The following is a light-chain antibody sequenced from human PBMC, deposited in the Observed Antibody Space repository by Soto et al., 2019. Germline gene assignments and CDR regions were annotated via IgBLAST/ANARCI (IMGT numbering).Light chain of an antibody. CDR1: QSLVHSDGNTY. Sequence: DVVMTQTPLSLPVTLGQPASISCRSSQSLVHSDGNTYLSWLQQRPGQPPRLLIYKVSNRFSGVPDRFSGSGADKDFTLKISRVEPEDVGVYSCVQLAIFPRTCGQGTKVEIK. CDR3: VQLAIFPRT. J-gene: IGKJ1*01. CDR2: KVS. V-gene: IGKV2-24*01.